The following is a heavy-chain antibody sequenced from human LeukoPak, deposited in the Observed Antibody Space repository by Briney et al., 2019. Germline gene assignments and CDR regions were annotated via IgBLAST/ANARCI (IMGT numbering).Heavy chain of an antibody. V-gene: IGHV1-2*02. Sequence: ASVKVSCKASGYTFTGYYMHWVRQAPGQGLEWMGWINPNSGGTNYAQKFQGRVTMTRDTSISTAYMELSRLRSDDTAVYYCAASQTYDYYYYMDAWGKGTTVTVSS. CDR3: AASQTYDYYYYMDA. J-gene: IGHJ6*03. CDR1: GYTFTGYY. CDR2: INPNSGGT. D-gene: IGHD3-16*01.